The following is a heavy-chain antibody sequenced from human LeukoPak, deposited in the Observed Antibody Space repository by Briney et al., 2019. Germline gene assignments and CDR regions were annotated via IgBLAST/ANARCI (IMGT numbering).Heavy chain of an antibody. CDR3: AKDFWTTHYFDY. J-gene: IGHJ4*02. V-gene: IGHV3-23*01. Sequence: GGSLRLSCAASGFTFSSHSMNWVRQAPGKGLEWVSAISGSGGSTYYADSVKGRFTISRDNSKNTLYLQMNSLRAEDTAVYYCAKDFWTTHYFDYWGQGTLVTVSS. D-gene: IGHD3/OR15-3a*01. CDR1: GFTFSSHS. CDR2: ISGSGGST.